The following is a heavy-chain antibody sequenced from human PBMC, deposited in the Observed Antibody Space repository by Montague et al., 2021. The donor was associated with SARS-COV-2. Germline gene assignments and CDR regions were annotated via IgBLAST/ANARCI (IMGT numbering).Heavy chain of an antibody. CDR2: ISDSGST. CDR3: ARHYSATLPAVY. V-gene: IGHV4-59*08. CDR1: GGSISSFY. D-gene: IGHD2-15*01. Sequence: SETLSFTCTVSGGSISSFYWSWFRQPPGKGLEWIGYISDSGSTNYNPSLTSRVTMSVDTSKNQFSLKVNSVTAADTAVYYCARHYSATLPAVYWGQGTLVPGSS. J-gene: IGHJ4*02.